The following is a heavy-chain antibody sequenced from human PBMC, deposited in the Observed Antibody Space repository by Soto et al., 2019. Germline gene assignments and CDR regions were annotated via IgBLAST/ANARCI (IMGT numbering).Heavy chain of an antibody. D-gene: IGHD6-6*01. CDR2: IYYSGST. CDR1: GGSISSYY. J-gene: IGHJ6*02. V-gene: IGHV4-59*12. Sequence: SETLSLTCTVSGGSISSYYWSWIRQPPGKGLEWIGYIYYSGSTNYNPSLKSRVTISLETSKNQFSLILTSVTAADTAVYYCARGLSSSATFYHYYGMDVWGQGTTVTVSS. CDR3: ARGLSSSATFYHYYGMDV.